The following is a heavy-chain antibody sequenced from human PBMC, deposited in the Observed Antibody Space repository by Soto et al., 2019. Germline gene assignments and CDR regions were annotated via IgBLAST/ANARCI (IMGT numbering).Heavy chain of an antibody. J-gene: IGHJ5*02. D-gene: IGHD3-22*01. Sequence: ASVKVSCKVSGYTLTELSMHGVRQAPGKGLEWMGGFDSEDGETIYAQKFQGRVTMTEFTSTDTACMELSSLRTEDTAVYYCSTVSRVYYYSSGYEGNWFDPWGQGTLVTVSS. CDR2: FDSEDGET. V-gene: IGHV1-24*01. CDR1: GYTLTELS. CDR3: STVSRVYYYSSGYEGNWFDP.